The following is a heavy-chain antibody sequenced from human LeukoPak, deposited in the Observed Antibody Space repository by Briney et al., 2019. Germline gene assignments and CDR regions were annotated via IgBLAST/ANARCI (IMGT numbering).Heavy chain of an antibody. V-gene: IGHV4-59*08. J-gene: IGHJ4*02. Sequence: NPSETLSLTCTVSGGSISSCYWSWIRQPPGKGLEWIGYIYYSGSTKYNPSLKSRVSISVDTSKNQFSLKLSSVTAADTAVYYCARGAGAGYNLQPFDYWGQGTLVTVSS. D-gene: IGHD5-24*01. CDR2: IYYSGST. CDR1: GGSISSCY. CDR3: ARGAGAGYNLQPFDY.